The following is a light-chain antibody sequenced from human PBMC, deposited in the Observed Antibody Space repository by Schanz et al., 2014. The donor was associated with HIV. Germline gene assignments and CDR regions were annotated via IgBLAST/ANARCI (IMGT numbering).Light chain of an antibody. V-gene: IGLV1-40*01. Sequence: QSVLTQPPSLSGAPGQRVSLSCNGTTSNIGAGYDVHWYQQFPGTAPRLLVFDNNNRPSGVPDRFSGSKSGTSASLAISGLQSEDEADYYCQSYDGTLKAVVVGGGTKLTVL. J-gene: IGLJ2*01. CDR3: QSYDGTLKAVV. CDR1: TSNIGAGYD. CDR2: DNN.